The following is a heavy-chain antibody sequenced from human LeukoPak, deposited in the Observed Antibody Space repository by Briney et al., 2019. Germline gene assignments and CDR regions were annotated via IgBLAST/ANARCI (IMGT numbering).Heavy chain of an antibody. CDR3: ARVESPYCGGDCLPFDY. Sequence: GASVKVSCKASGYTFTSYGISWVRQAPGQGLEWMGWISAYNGNTNYAQKLQGRVTMTTDTSTSTAYMELRSLRSDDAAVYYCARVESPYCGGDCLPFDYWGQGTLVTVSS. CDR1: GYTFTSYG. J-gene: IGHJ4*02. D-gene: IGHD2-21*02. V-gene: IGHV1-18*01. CDR2: ISAYNGNT.